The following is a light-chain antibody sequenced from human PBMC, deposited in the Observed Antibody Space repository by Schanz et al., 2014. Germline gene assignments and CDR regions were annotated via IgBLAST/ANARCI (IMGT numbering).Light chain of an antibody. V-gene: IGKV3D-20*02. CDR3: QQRSKSFT. CDR1: QSVSSSY. CDR2: GAS. J-gene: IGKJ3*01. Sequence: EIVMTQSPATLSVSPGERATLSCRASQSVSSSYLAWYQQKPGQAPRLLIYGASSRATGIPDRFSGSGSGTDFTLTISSLEAEDFAVYYCQQRSKSFTFGPGTRVD.